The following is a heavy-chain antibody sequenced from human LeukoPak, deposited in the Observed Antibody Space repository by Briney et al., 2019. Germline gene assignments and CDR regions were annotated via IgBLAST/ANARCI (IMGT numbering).Heavy chain of an antibody. D-gene: IGHD5-12*01. J-gene: IGHJ4*02. CDR3: ARAQRGDSGYVDY. V-gene: IGHV3-7*01. CDR1: GFTFSSYW. CDR2: IKQDGSEK. Sequence: GGALTLSCAASGFTFSSYWMRWLRQAPGKGLEWAANIKQDGSEKYYVDSLQGRFTISRDNAKNSLYLQMNSLRAEDTAVYYCARAQRGDSGYVDYWGQGTLVTVSS.